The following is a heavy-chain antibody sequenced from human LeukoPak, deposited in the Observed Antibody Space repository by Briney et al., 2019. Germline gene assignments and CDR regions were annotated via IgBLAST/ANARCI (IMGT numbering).Heavy chain of an antibody. V-gene: IGHV1-2*02. CDR1: GYTFTGYY. D-gene: IGHD6-19*01. CDR2: INPNSGGT. Sequence: GASVKVSCKASGYTFTGYYMHWVRQAPGQGLEWVGWINPNSGGTNYAQKFQGRVTMTRDTSISTAYMELSRLRSDDTAVYYCAREGLIVAGTFDYWGQGTLVTVSS. CDR3: AREGLIVAGTFDY. J-gene: IGHJ4*02.